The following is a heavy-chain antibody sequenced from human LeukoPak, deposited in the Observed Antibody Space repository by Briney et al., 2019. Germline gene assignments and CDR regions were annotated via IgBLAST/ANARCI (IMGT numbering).Heavy chain of an antibody. CDR3: AKDPLHDYGHLGWFDH. CDR2: ICWNSGSI. D-gene: IGHD4-17*01. V-gene: IGHV3-9*01. J-gene: IGHJ5*02. CDR1: GFTLDDYA. Sequence: GGSLRLSCAASGFTLDDYAMHWVRQAPGKGLEWVSGICWNSGSIGYADSVKGRFTISRDNAKNSLYLQMNSLRAEDTALYYCAKDPLHDYGHLGWFDHWGQGTLVTVSS.